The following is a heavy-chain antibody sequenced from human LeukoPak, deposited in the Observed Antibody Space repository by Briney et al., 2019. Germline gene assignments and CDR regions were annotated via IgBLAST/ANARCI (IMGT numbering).Heavy chain of an antibody. J-gene: IGHJ4*02. Sequence: GGSLRLSCAASGFTFSSYEMNWVRQAPGKGLEWVSYISSSGSTIYYADSVKGRFTISRDNVKNSLYLQMNSLRAEDTAVYYCASSDPRRYYYDSSGYLGYWGQGTLVTVSS. CDR1: GFTFSSYE. V-gene: IGHV3-48*03. D-gene: IGHD3-22*01. CDR2: ISSSGSTI. CDR3: ASSDPRRYYYDSSGYLGY.